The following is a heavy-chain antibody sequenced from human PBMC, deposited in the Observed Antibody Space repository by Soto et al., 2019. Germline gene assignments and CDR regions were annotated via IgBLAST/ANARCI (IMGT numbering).Heavy chain of an antibody. CDR1: GYTFTDFY. CDR2: INPGVGNT. V-gene: IGHV1-46*01. D-gene: IGHD1-1*01. J-gene: IGHJ4*02. CDR3: ARLGKSTY. Sequence: GASVKVSCKASGYTFTDFYIHWVRQAPGQGLEWMGIINPGVGNTNYSQNFQDRVTLTRDTSTSTVYMELSSLKSEDTATYYCARLGKSTYWGQGTLVTVSS.